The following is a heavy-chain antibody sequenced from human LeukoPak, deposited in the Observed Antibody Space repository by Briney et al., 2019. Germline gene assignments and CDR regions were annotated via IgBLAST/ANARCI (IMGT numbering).Heavy chain of an antibody. J-gene: IGHJ4*02. CDR2: ITPSGGT. CDR3: ARDRYGDGFAHLDY. V-gene: IGHV1-2*02. Sequence: ASVKVSCKASGYTFTSYSIHWVRQAPGQGLEWMGWITPSGGTNYPQKFQGRVAITWDTSITTAYMDLSRLTSDDTAVYYCARDRYGDGFAHLDYWGQGALVTVSS. CDR1: GYTFTSYS. D-gene: IGHD5-24*01.